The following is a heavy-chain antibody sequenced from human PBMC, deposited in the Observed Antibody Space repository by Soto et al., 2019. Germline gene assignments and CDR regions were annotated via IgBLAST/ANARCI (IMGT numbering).Heavy chain of an antibody. J-gene: IGHJ4*02. D-gene: IGHD4-17*01. CDR2: ISGSGGST. V-gene: IGHV3-23*01. CDR1: GFTFSSYA. Sequence: EVQLLESGGGLVQPGGSLRLSCAASGFTFSSYAMSWVRQAPGKGLEWVSAISGSGGSTYYADSVKGRFTISRDNXKNTLYLQMNSLRAEDTAVYYCAKPPIGDQGGFDYWGQGTLVTVSS. CDR3: AKPPIGDQGGFDY.